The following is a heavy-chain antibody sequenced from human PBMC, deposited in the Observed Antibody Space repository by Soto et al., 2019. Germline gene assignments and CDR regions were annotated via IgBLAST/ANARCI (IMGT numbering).Heavy chain of an antibody. Sequence: PSETLSLTCAVSGGSVSGAGYSWSWIRQPPGGGLEWIGSIYHGGSTYYNPSLNSRVTLSIDMTNNHVSLILNSVTAADTAVYYCARVGPWVPYYYDSSPYTFENWFDPWGQGTLVTVSS. D-gene: IGHD3-22*01. V-gene: IGHV4-30-2*03. CDR2: IYHGGST. CDR1: GGSVSGAGYS. J-gene: IGHJ5*02. CDR3: ARVGPWVPYYYDSSPYTFENWFDP.